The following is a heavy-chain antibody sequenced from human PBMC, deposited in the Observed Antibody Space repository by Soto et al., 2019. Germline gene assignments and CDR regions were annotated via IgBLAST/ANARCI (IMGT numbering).Heavy chain of an antibody. V-gene: IGHV4-59*01. CDR1: GGSISSYY. D-gene: IGHD1-7*01. CDR2: IYYSGST. CDR3: ARNGWNSGYYYYSVEV. Sequence: QVQLQESGPGLVKPSETLSLTCTVSGGSISSYYWSWIRQPPGKGLEWIGYIYYSGSTNYNPSLKSRVTISVDTSRNQFSLNLSSVTAADTAVYSCARNGWNSGYYYYSVEVWGKGTSVTVSS. J-gene: IGHJ6*03.